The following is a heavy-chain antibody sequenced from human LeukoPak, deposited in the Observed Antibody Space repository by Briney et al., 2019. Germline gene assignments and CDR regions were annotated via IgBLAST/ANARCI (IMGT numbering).Heavy chain of an antibody. V-gene: IGHV3-7*01. Sequence: GGSLRLSCAASGFTFSSYWTSWVRQAPGKGLEWVANIKQDGSEKYYVDSVKGRFTISRDNAKNSLYLQMNSLRAEDTAVYYCARDPDSSGYYKRLHAFDIWGQGTMVTVSS. CDR1: GFTFSSYW. D-gene: IGHD3-22*01. J-gene: IGHJ3*02. CDR2: IKQDGSEK. CDR3: ARDPDSSGYYKRLHAFDI.